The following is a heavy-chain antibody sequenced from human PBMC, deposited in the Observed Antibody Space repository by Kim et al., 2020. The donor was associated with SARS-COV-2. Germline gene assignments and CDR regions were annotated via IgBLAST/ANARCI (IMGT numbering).Heavy chain of an antibody. CDR1: GFTFSSYA. J-gene: IGHJ4*02. CDR2: ISYDGSNK. CDR3: ARANSGSYWGYFDS. D-gene: IGHD1-26*01. V-gene: IGHV3-30-3*01. Sequence: GGSLRLSCAASGFTFSSYAMHWVRQAPGKGLEWVAVISYDGSNKYYADSVKGRFTISRDNSKNTLYLQMNSLRAEDTAVYYCARANSGSYWGYFDSWGQG.